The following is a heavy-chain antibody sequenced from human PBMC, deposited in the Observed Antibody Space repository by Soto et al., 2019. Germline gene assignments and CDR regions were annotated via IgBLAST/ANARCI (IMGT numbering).Heavy chain of an antibody. CDR2: IYYSGST. Sequence: SETLSLTCTVSGGSISSYYWSWIRQPPGEGLEWIGYIYYSGSTNYNPSLKSRVTISVDTSKNQFSLKLSSVTAADTAVYYCARGPRLWFGELLNYYYYMDVWGKGTTVTVSS. V-gene: IGHV4-59*01. D-gene: IGHD3-10*01. CDR3: ARGPRLWFGELLNYYYYMDV. CDR1: GGSISSYY. J-gene: IGHJ6*03.